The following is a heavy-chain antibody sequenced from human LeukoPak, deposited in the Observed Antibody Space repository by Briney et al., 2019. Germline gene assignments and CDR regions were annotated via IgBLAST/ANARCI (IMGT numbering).Heavy chain of an antibody. CDR1: GDTFSNYD. Sequence: ASVKVSCKASGDTFSNYDVTWVRQAPGQGLEWMGRIIPVFDTAKYAQNFQGRVTMTTDESSSTAYVELYSLRSEDTAVYYCALSAEKQLVYFDFWGQGTLVTVSS. V-gene: IGHV1-69*05. J-gene: IGHJ4*02. CDR2: IIPVFDTA. D-gene: IGHD6-13*01. CDR3: ALSAEKQLVYFDF.